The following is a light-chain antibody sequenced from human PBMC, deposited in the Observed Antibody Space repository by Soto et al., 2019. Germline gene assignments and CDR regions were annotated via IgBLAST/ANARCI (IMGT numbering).Light chain of an antibody. Sequence: IVMTQSPAALSVSPGERATLSCRASHSIGTNLGWYQQKPGQAPRLLISGASTRATGIPARFSGSGSGTEFTLIISSLQSEDFAVYYCQQYDKWPITFGQGTRLEIK. V-gene: IGKV3-15*01. CDR3: QQYDKWPIT. J-gene: IGKJ5*01. CDR1: HSIGTN. CDR2: GAS.